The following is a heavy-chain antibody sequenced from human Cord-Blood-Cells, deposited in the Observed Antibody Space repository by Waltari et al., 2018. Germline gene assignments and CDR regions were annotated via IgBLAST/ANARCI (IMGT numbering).Heavy chain of an antibody. CDR1: GGSISSHY. D-gene: IGHD6-13*01. CDR2: IYYSGST. J-gene: IGHJ3*02. CDR3: ARVSAATEPDAFDI. V-gene: IGHV4-59*11. Sequence: QVQLQESGPGLVKPSETLSLTCTVSGGSISSHYWSWIRQPPGKGLEWIGYIYYSGSTNDNPPLKSRVTISVDTSKNQFSLKLSSVTAADTAVYYCARVSAATEPDAFDIWGQGTMVTVSS.